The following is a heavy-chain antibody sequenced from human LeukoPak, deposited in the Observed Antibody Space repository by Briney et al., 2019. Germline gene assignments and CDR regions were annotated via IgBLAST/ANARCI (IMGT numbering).Heavy chain of an antibody. CDR3: ARGYSSGWSQGGNAFDI. D-gene: IGHD6-19*01. CDR2: IYYSRST. V-gene: IGHV4-59*08. Sequence: PSETLSLTCTVSGASISSYYWSWIRQPPGKGLEWIGYIYYSRSTNYNPSLKSRVTISVDTPKNQFSLKLSSVTAADTAVYYCARGYSSGWSQGGNAFDIWGQGTMVTVSS. CDR1: GASISSYY. J-gene: IGHJ3*02.